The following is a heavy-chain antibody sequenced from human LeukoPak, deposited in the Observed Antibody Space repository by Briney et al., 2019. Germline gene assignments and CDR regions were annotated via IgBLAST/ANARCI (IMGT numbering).Heavy chain of an antibody. CDR2: ISSSSSYT. V-gene: IGHV3-21*04. D-gene: IGHD3-22*01. J-gene: IGHJ4*02. CDR1: GSTFSSYS. Sequence: KPGGSLRLSCAASGSTFSSYSMNWVRQAPGKGLEWVSSISSSSSYTNYADSVKGRFTISRDNAKNSLYLQMNSLRAEDTAVYYCARWYDSRNVLDYWGQGTLVTVSS. CDR3: ARWYDSRNVLDY.